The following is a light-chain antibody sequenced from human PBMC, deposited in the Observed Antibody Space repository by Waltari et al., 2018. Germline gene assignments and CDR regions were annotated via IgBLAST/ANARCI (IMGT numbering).Light chain of an antibody. CDR3: SSYAGSSKVV. J-gene: IGLJ2*01. Sequence: QTALTQPASVSGSPGQSITIACTGTSSDVGNYKSVSWYQQHPGKAPKLMIYAVSKRPSGVSDLFAGSKAGDMASLTISGLQPEDEAEYFCSSYAGSSKVVFGGGTKVTVL. V-gene: IGLV2-23*02. CDR2: AVS. CDR1: SSDVGNYKS.